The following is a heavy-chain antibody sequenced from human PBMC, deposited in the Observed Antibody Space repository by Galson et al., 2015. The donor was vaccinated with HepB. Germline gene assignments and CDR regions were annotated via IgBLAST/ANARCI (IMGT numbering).Heavy chain of an antibody. J-gene: IGHJ6*02. Sequence: SLRLPCATSGFSFISYSMNWVRQAPGRGLEWVSYISSGGTKYYADSVKGRFTISRDNSQKSLYLHMSSLRAEDTGIYYCAKNPASYDYYNMDVWGQGTTVTVSS. D-gene: IGHD2/OR15-2a*01. CDR1: GFSFISYS. CDR2: ISSGGTK. CDR3: AKNPASYDYYNMDV. V-gene: IGHV3-48*01.